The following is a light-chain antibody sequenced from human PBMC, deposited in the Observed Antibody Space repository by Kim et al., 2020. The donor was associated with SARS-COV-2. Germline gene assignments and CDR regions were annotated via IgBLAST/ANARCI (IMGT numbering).Light chain of an antibody. CDR1: QSISNY. V-gene: IGKV1-39*01. CDR3: QQSYSTLT. J-gene: IGKJ4*01. CDR2: AAS. Sequence: DIQMTQSPSSLSASVGDRVTITCRASQSISNYLNWYQQKPGKAPKLLIYAASSLQSGVPSRFSGSGSGTDFTLTINSLQPEDFATYYCQQSYSTLTFGGGTKVDIK.